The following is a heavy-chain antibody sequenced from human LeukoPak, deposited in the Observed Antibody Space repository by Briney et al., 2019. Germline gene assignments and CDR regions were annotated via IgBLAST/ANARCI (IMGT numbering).Heavy chain of an antibody. CDR2: ISGSGGST. CDR3: AKVMYRGLSSALDY. D-gene: IGHD1-26*01. CDR1: GFTFSSYA. Sequence: GRSLRLSCAASGFTFSSYAMSWVRQAPGKGLEWVSAISGSGGSTYYADSVKGRFTISRDNSKNTLYLQMNSLRAEDTAVYYCAKVMYRGLSSALDYWGQGTLVTVSS. V-gene: IGHV3-23*01. J-gene: IGHJ4*02.